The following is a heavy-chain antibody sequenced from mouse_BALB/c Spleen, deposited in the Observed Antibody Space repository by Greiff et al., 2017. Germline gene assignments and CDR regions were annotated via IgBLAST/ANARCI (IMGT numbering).Heavy chain of an antibody. CDR2: IWAGGST. CDR1: GFSLTSYG. J-gene: IGHJ4*01. V-gene: IGHV2-9*02. CDR3: ARNPPLYAMDY. Sequence: VKLVESGPGLVAPSQSLSITCTVSGFSLTSYGVHWVRQPPGKGLEWLGVIWAGGSTNYNSALMSRLSISKDNSKSQVFLKMNSLQANDTAIYYCARNPPLYAMDYWGQGTSVTVSS.